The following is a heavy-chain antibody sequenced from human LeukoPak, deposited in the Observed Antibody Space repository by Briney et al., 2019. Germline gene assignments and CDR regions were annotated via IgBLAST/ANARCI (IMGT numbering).Heavy chain of an antibody. D-gene: IGHD2-21*02. V-gene: IGHV3-74*01. CDR3: ARAYCGADCYSRAMDY. CDR1: GFTFSSFW. J-gene: IGHJ4*02. Sequence: GGSLRLSCAASGFTFSSFWMHWVRQAPGKGLEGVSRINDDGRSTSYADSVKGRFIVSRDSAKNTLYLQMNSLRAEDTAVYFCARAYCGADCYSRAMDYWGQGTLVTVSS. CDR2: INDDGRST.